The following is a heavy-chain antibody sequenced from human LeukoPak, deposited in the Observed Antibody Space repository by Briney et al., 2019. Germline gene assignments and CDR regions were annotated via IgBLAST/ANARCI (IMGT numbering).Heavy chain of an antibody. Sequence: ASVKVSCKASGYTFTHSGINWVRQAPGQGLEGMGWVSAYSGTTNYAQKFQGRVIMTTDTSTTTAYMELRGLRSDDTAVYYCARGGSNWNYQYYFDHWGQGTLVTVSS. CDR1: GYTFTHSG. CDR2: VSAYSGTT. D-gene: IGHD1-7*01. CDR3: ARGGSNWNYQYYFDH. V-gene: IGHV1-18*01. J-gene: IGHJ4*02.